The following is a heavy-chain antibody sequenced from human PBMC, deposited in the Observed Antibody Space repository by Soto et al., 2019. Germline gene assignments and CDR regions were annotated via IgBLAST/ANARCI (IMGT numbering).Heavy chain of an antibody. J-gene: IGHJ4*02. Sequence: KQSQTLSLTCAISGDSVSSNSAAWNWIRQSPSRGLEWLGRTYYRSKWYNEYAVSVKSRITINPDTSKNQFSLQLNSVTPEDTSGYYCARGFYDFWSGLDYWGQGTLVTVSS. CDR2: TYYRSKWYN. V-gene: IGHV6-1*01. D-gene: IGHD3-3*01. CDR1: GDSVSSNSAA. CDR3: ARGFYDFWSGLDY.